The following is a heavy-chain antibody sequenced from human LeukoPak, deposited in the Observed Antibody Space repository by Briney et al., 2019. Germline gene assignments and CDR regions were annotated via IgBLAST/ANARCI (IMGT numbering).Heavy chain of an antibody. V-gene: IGHV3-20*04. D-gene: IGHD4-17*01. CDR2: INWNGGST. J-gene: IGHJ4*02. Sequence: SGGSLRLSCAASGFTFDDYGMSWVRQAPGKGLEWVSGINWNGGSTGYADSVKGRFTISRDNAKNSLYLQMNSLRAEDTALYYCAREGANYGDPADDVVLFDYWGQGTLVTVSS. CDR3: AREGANYGDPADDVVLFDY. CDR1: GFTFDDYG.